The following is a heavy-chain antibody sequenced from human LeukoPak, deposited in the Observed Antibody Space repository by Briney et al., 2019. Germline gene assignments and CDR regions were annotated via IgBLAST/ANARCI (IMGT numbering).Heavy chain of an antibody. J-gene: IGHJ4*02. CDR2: INSDGSST. D-gene: IGHD2/OR15-2a*01. V-gene: IGHV3-74*01. Sequence: GGSLRLSCATSGFTFINYWMHWVRQAPGKGLVWVSRINSDGSSTNYADSVKGRFTISRDNAKNTLFLQMNSLRAEDTAVYYCAGVLSTSFYYTVGYWGQGTLVTVSS. CDR1: GFTFINYW. CDR3: AGVLSTSFYYTVGY.